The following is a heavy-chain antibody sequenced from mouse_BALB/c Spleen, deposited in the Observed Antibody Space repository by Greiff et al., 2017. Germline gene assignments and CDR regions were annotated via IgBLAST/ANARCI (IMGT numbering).Heavy chain of an antibody. CDR2: ISSGGSYT. CDR3: ARRGTTVVGSYWYFDV. D-gene: IGHD1-1*01. J-gene: IGHJ1*01. CDR1: GFTFSSYG. Sequence: VQLKESGGDLVKPGGSLKLSCAASGFTFSSYGMSWVRQTPDKRLEWVATISSGGSYTYYPDSVKGRFTISRDNAKNTLYLQMSSLKSEDTAMYYCARRGTTVVGSYWYFDVWGAGTTVTVSS. V-gene: IGHV5-6*01.